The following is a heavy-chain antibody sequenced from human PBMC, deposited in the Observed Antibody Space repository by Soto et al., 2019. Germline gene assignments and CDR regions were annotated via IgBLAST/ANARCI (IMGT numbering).Heavy chain of an antibody. Sequence: QVQLTPSGAEVKKPEASVKVSCKLSGYSLSDFSMHWVRQSPGKGLEWMGGFDPEVGERRSAEKFQGRFTMTEYTSTDTAYMELSSLTSEDTAIYYSAVPLELRADGPDAFDFWGQGTMVTVSS. D-gene: IGHD1-26*01. CDR2: FDPEVGER. CDR1: GYSLSDFS. CDR3: AVPLELRADGPDAFDF. J-gene: IGHJ3*01. V-gene: IGHV1-24*01.